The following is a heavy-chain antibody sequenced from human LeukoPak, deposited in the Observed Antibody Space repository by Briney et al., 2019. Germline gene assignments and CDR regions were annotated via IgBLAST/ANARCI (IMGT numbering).Heavy chain of an antibody. CDR2: IYHSGST. J-gene: IGHJ4*02. CDR3: ASSPGDY. CDR1: GGSFSGYY. Sequence: KPSETLSLTCAVYGGSFSGYYWSWIRQPPGKGLEWIGEIYHSGSTNYNPSLKSRVTISVDTSKNQFSLKLSSVTAADTAVYYCASSPGDYWGQGTLVTVSS. V-gene: IGHV4-34*01.